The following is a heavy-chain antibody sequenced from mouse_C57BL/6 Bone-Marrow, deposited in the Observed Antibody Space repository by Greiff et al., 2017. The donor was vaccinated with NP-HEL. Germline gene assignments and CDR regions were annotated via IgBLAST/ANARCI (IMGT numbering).Heavy chain of an antibody. J-gene: IGHJ2*01. Sequence: HVQLQQSGAELVKPGASVKLSCKASGYTFTEYTIHWVKQRSGQGLEWIGWFYPGSGSIKYNEKFKDKATLTADKSSSTVYMELSRLTSEDSAVYFCARHEDRDYGSRNYFDYWGQGTTLTVSS. D-gene: IGHD1-1*01. V-gene: IGHV1-62-2*01. CDR3: ARHEDRDYGSRNYFDY. CDR2: FYPGSGSI. CDR1: GYTFTEYT.